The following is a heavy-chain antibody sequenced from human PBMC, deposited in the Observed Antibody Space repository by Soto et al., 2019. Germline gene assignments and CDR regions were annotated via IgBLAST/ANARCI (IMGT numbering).Heavy chain of an antibody. D-gene: IGHD3-10*01. CDR3: TTSLGGSGSYAYYYYYGMDV. Sequence: GGSLRLSCAASGFTFSNAWMSWVRQAPGKGLEWVGRIKSKTDGGTTDYAAPVKGRFTISRDDSKNTLYLQMNSLKTEDTAVYYCTTSLGGSGSYAYYYYYGMDVWGQGTTVTV. V-gene: IGHV3-15*01. J-gene: IGHJ6*02. CDR2: IKSKTDGGTT. CDR1: GFTFSNAW.